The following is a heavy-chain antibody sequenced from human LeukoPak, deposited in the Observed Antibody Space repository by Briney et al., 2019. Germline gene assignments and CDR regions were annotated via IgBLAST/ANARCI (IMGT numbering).Heavy chain of an antibody. J-gene: IGHJ4*02. D-gene: IGHD6-19*01. CDR3: ARVVGKVLDFLDY. CDR1: GYSISSGYY. V-gene: IGHV4-38-2*02. CDR2: IYHSGST. Sequence: PSETLSLTCTVSGYSISSGYYWGWIRQPPGKGLEWIGSIYHSGSTYYNPSLKSRVTISVDKSKNQFSLKLSSVTAADTAVYYWARVVGKVLDFLDYGGRETLPPVPS.